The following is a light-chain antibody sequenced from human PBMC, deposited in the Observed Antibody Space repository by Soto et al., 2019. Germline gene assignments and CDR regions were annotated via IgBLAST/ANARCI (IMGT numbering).Light chain of an antibody. CDR2: EVS. CDR3: ASYVTGNTYV. Sequence: LTQPASLSRSPGQSITLSCSGTSSDVCGYNYVSWYQLHPDKAPKLMIHEVSERPSGVSNRFSGSKSGNTASLTISGLQDEDEADYYCASYVTGNTYVFGSGTKVTVL. V-gene: IGLV2-14*01. CDR1: SSDVCGYNY. J-gene: IGLJ1*01.